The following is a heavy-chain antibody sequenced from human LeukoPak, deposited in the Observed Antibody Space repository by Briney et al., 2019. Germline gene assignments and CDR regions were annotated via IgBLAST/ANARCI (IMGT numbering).Heavy chain of an antibody. D-gene: IGHD3-10*01. J-gene: IGHJ6*02. Sequence: PGGSLRLSCAASGFTFSSYSMNWVRQAPGKGLEWVSSISSNSSYIYYADSVKGRFTISRDNAKNPLYLQMNSLRAEDTAVYYCARESMVRGVPSYGMDVWGQGTTVTVSS. CDR2: ISSNSSYI. CDR1: GFTFSSYS. CDR3: ARESMVRGVPSYGMDV. V-gene: IGHV3-21*01.